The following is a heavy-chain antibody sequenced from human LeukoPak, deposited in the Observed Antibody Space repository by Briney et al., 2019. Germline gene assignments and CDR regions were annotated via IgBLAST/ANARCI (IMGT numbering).Heavy chain of an antibody. Sequence: SETLSLTYAVYGGSFSGYYWSWIRQPPGKGLEWIGEINHSGSTNYNPSLKSRVTISVDTSKNQFSLKLSSVPAADTAVYYCARGDWFGELVEDWGQGTLVTVSS. CDR2: INHSGST. J-gene: IGHJ4*02. V-gene: IGHV4-34*01. D-gene: IGHD3-10*01. CDR1: GGSFSGYY. CDR3: ARGDWFGELVED.